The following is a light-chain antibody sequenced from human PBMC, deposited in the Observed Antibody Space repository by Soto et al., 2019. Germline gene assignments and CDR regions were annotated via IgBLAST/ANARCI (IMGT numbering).Light chain of an antibody. CDR2: AAS. CDR1: QGISTY. Sequence: DIQMTQSPSSLSASVGDRVTITCRASQGISTYLNWYQQKPGKAPKLLIYAASSLQSGVPSRFSGSGSGTEFTLTISSLQPDDFATYYCQQYNSYSYTFGQGT. CDR3: QQYNSYSYT. V-gene: IGKV1-16*01. J-gene: IGKJ2*01.